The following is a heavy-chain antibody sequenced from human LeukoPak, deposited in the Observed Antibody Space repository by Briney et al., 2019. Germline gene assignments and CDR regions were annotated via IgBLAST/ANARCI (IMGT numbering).Heavy chain of an antibody. D-gene: IGHD2-15*01. Sequence: ASVEVSCKASGYTFTSYAMHWVRQAPGQRLEWMGWINAGNDNTKYSQKFQGRVTITRDTSVSTAYMELSSLRSEDTAVYYCARDLGYCTGGTCYPNWFDPWGQGTLVTVSS. CDR3: ARDLGYCTGGTCYPNWFDP. CDR2: INAGNDNT. V-gene: IGHV1-3*01. J-gene: IGHJ5*02. CDR1: GYTFTSYA.